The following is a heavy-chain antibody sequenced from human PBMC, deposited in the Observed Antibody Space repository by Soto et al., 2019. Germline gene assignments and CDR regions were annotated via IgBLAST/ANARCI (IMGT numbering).Heavy chain of an antibody. V-gene: IGHV3-15*01. J-gene: IGHJ6*03. CDR2: IKSKTDGGTT. CDR1: GFTFSNAW. Sequence: GGSLRLSCAASGFTFSNAWMSWVRQAPGKGLEWVGRIKSKTDGGTTDYAAPVKGRFTISRDDSKNTLYLQMNSLKTEDTAVYYCTTLKVNYYYMDVWGKGTTVTVSS. CDR3: TTLKVNYYYMDV.